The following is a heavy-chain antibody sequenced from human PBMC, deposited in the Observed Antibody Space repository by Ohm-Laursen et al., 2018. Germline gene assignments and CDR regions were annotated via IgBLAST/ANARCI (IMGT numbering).Heavy chain of an antibody. Sequence: ASVKVSCKASGYTFTSYGISWVRQAPGQGLEWMGWLSVYNGSTNYAQKVQGRVTMTTDTSTSTAYMELRSLRSEDTAVYYCELGYCSSTSCYMSDYWGQGTLVTVSS. CDR1: GYTFTSYG. J-gene: IGHJ4*02. D-gene: IGHD2-2*02. CDR3: ELGYCSSTSCYMSDY. V-gene: IGHV1-18*01. CDR2: LSVYNGST.